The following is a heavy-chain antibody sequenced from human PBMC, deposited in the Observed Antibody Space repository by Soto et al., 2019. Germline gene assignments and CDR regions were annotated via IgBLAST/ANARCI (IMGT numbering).Heavy chain of an antibody. D-gene: IGHD1-7*01. Sequence: GGSLRLSCAASGFTVSSYAMTWVRQAPGKGLEWVSAISGSGGSTYYADSVKGRFTISRDNSKNTLYLQMNSLRAEDTAVYYCAKDLQAYNWNYPYYYYGMDVWGQGTTVTVSS. J-gene: IGHJ6*02. CDR1: GFTVSSYA. CDR3: AKDLQAYNWNYPYYYYGMDV. V-gene: IGHV3-23*01. CDR2: ISGSGGST.